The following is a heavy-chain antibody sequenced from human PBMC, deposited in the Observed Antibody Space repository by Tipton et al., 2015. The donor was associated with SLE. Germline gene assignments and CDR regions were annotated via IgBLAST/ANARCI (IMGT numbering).Heavy chain of an antibody. V-gene: IGHV4-59*08. CDR1: TGAISIYY. Sequence: TLSLTCTVSTGAISIYYWSWIRQPPGKGLEWIGYIYYTGSTHYNPSLESRVTLSVDTSKNQFSLNLASVTAADTAIHYCARHSGSPYYFDFWGQGTLVTVPS. D-gene: IGHD1-26*01. CDR3: ARHSGSPYYFDF. CDR2: IYYTGST. J-gene: IGHJ4*02.